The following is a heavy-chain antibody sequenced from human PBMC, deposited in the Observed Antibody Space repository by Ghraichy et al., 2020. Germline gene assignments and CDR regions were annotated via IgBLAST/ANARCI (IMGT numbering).Heavy chain of an antibody. J-gene: IGHJ6*03. D-gene: IGHD3-9*01. CDR2: ISSSSSYI. CDR3: ARSQTRFDDILTGPDGGPNYYYYYMDV. V-gene: IGHV3-21*01. Sequence: GGSLRLSCAASGFTFSSYSMNWVRQAPGKGLEWVSSISSSSSYIYYADSVKGRFTISRDNAKNSLYLQMNSLRAEDTAVYYCARSQTRFDDILTGPDGGPNYYYYYMDVWGKGTTVTVSS. CDR1: GFTFSSYS.